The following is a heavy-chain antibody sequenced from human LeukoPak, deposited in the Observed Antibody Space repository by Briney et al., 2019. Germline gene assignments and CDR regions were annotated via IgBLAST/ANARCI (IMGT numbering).Heavy chain of an antibody. CDR1: GFTFSSYE. D-gene: IGHD4-17*01. CDR2: IRSSGSTI. CDR3: AREVTTVTPFDY. V-gene: IGHV3-48*03. Sequence: PGGSLRLSCAASGFTFSSYEMNWVRQAPGKGLEWVSYIRSSGSTIYYADSVKGRFTISRDNAKNSLYLQMNSLRAEDTAVYYCAREVTTVTPFDYWGQGTLVTVSS. J-gene: IGHJ4*02.